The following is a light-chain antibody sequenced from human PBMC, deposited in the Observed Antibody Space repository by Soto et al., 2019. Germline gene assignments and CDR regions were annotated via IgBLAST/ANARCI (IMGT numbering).Light chain of an antibody. Sequence: EIVLTQSPATLALSPGERATLSCRASQSVGNYLVWYQQKPGQAPRLLIYDASNRATGIPARFSGSGSGTDFTLTISSLEPEDFAVYYCQQRSNWPPIFTFGPGTKVEIK. CDR2: DAS. V-gene: IGKV3-11*01. J-gene: IGKJ3*01. CDR1: QSVGNY. CDR3: QQRSNWPPIFT.